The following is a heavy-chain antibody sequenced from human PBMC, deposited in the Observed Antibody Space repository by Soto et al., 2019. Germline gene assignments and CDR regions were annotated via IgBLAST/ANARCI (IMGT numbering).Heavy chain of an antibody. J-gene: IGHJ6*02. V-gene: IGHV4-59*01. CDR3: ARGCSGGSCFPVDYYGMDV. CDR1: GGSISSYY. Sequence: SETLSLTCTVSGGSISSYYWSWIRQPPGKGLEWIGYIYYSGSTNYNPSLKSRVTISVDTSKNQFSLKLSSVTAADTAVYYCARGCSGGSCFPVDYYGMDVWGQGTTVTVSS. CDR2: IYYSGST. D-gene: IGHD2-15*01.